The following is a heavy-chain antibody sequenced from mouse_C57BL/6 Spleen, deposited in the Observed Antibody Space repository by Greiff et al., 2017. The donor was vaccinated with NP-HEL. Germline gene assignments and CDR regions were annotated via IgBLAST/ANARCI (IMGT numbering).Heavy chain of an antibody. CDR1: GFNIKDYY. V-gene: IGHV14-2*01. CDR2: IDPEDGET. CDR3: APFDGSSYAFAY. D-gene: IGHD1-1*01. Sequence: VQLQQSGAELVKPGASVKLSCTASGFNIKDYYMHWVKQRTEQGLERIGRIDPEDGETKYAPKFQGKATITADTSSNTDYLQLSSLTSEETAVYYCAPFDGSSYAFAYWGQGTLVTVSA. J-gene: IGHJ3*01.